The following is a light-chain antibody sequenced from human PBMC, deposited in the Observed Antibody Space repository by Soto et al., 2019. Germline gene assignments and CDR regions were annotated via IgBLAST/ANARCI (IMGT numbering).Light chain of an antibody. CDR3: GTWDSSLSAGV. V-gene: IGLV1-51*01. J-gene: IGLJ2*01. Sequence: QSVLTQPPSVSAAPGQKVTISCSGSSSNIGNNYVSWYQQLPGTAPKLLIYDNNKRPSGIPDRFSGSKSGRSATLGITGLQTGDEADYYCGTWDSSLSAGVFGGGTKLTVL. CDR2: DNN. CDR1: SSNIGNNY.